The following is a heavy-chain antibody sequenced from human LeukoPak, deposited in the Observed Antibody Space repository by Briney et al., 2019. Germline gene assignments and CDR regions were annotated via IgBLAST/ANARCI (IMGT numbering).Heavy chain of an antibody. CDR1: GGSTSSGGYF. V-gene: IGHV4-61*09. CDR3: ARGRRRDRDGYKSPGSWFDS. D-gene: IGHD5-24*01. CDR2: IYDSGNT. J-gene: IGHJ5*01. Sequence: SQTLSLTCTVSGGSTSSGGYFWPWTRQPAGKGLDWIGHIYDSGNTNYNPSLWSRVTISVDTSKNEFSLKLSSVTAADTAVHFCARGRRRDRDGYKSPGSWFDSWGQGTLVTVFS.